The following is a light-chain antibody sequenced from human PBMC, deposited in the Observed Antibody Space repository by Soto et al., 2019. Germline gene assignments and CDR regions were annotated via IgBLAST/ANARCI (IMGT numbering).Light chain of an antibody. Sequence: DIHMTQSPSTLSASVGDRVTITCRASQSISIWLAWYQQKPGKAPNLLIYKTSSLETGVPSRFSGSGSGTDTPLTISSQQPDFATYYCQHSNDYSWTFGQGTKVEVK. CDR2: KTS. CDR1: QSISIW. CDR3: QHSNDYSWT. J-gene: IGKJ1*01. V-gene: IGKV1-5*03.